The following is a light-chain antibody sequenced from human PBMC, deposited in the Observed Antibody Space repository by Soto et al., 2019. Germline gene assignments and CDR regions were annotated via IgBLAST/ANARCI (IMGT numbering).Light chain of an antibody. CDR1: GSDVGSYIL. V-gene: IGLV2-23*02. Sequence: QSVLTQPASVSGSPGQSITISCTGTGSDVGSYILVSWYQQYPGKAPKLIIYEVSERPSGVSDRFSGSKSDNTASLTISGLQAEDEADYYCCSYAGGTSWVFGGGTKLTVL. J-gene: IGLJ3*02. CDR3: CSYAGGTSWV. CDR2: EVS.